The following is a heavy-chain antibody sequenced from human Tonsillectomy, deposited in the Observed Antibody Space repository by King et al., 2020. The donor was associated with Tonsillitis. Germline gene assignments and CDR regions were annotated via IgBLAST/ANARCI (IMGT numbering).Heavy chain of an antibody. Sequence: VQLVESGGGLVQPGGSLRLSCAASGFTFSSYWRSWVRQAPGKGMGWVGNIKQDGSEKYSLDSVKGRFTISRDNAKNSLYLQMNSLRAEDTAVYYCARDQVGSWFDAFDIWGQGTMVTVSS. J-gene: IGHJ3*02. CDR2: IKQDGSEK. CDR3: ARDQVGSWFDAFDI. CDR1: GFTFSSYW. V-gene: IGHV3-7*01. D-gene: IGHD6-13*01.